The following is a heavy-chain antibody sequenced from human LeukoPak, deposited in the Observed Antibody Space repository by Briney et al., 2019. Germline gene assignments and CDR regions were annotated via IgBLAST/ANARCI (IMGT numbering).Heavy chain of an antibody. CDR3: ARNVAPAHFDY. D-gene: IGHD2-2*01. J-gene: IGHJ4*02. V-gene: IGHV6-1*01. Sequence: WVRQAPGQGLEWMGRTYYRSKWYTEYGVSVRSRITINSDTSKNQFSLQLNSMTPEDTALYYCARNVAPAHFDYWGQGALVTVSS. CDR2: TYYRSKWYT.